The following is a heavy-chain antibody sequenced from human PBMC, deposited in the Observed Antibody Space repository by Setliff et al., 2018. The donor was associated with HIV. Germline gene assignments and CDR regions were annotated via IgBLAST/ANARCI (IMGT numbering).Heavy chain of an antibody. CDR1: GVSINRTDHY. V-gene: IGHV4-39*01. CDR3: AKSPSDRSSWEYYFDY. CDR2: VSQSGST. J-gene: IGHJ4*02. Sequence: PSETLSLTCSVSGVSINRTDHYWGWIRQSPGKRLEWIGSVSQSGSTYYNPSLKSRITISVDRSKNLFSLKLIPVTAADQGVYYCAKSPSDRSSWEYYFDYWGQGILVTVSS. D-gene: IGHD6-13*01.